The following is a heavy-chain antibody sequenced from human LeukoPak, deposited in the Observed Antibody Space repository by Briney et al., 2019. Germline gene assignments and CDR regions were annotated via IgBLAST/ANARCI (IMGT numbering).Heavy chain of an antibody. Sequence: SETLSLACAVSGGSISSSNWWSWIRQPAGKGLEWIGRIYTSGSTNYNPSLKSRVTMSVDTSKNQFSLKLSSVTAADTAVYYCARDSDEYSYGNYYYYMDVWGKGTTVTISS. CDR3: ARDSDEYSYGNYYYYMDV. CDR2: IYTSGST. CDR1: GGSISSSNW. V-gene: IGHV4-4*07. J-gene: IGHJ6*03. D-gene: IGHD5-18*01.